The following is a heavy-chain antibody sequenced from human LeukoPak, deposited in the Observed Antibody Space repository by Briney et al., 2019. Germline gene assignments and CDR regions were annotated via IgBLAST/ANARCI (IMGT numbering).Heavy chain of an antibody. CDR2: IKSKTDGGTT. D-gene: IGHD6-13*01. J-gene: IGHJ3*02. Sequence: PGGSLRLSCAASGFTFSSYGMHWVRQAPGKGLEWVGRIKSKTDGGTTDYAAPVKGRFTISRDDSKNTLYLQMNSLKTEDTAVYYCTTVGYSSSWAFDIWGQGTMVTVSS. CDR3: TTVGYSSSWAFDI. V-gene: IGHV3-15*01. CDR1: GFTFSSYG.